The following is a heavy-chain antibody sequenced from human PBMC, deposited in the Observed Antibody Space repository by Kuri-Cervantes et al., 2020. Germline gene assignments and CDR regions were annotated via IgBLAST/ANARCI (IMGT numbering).Heavy chain of an antibody. Sequence: GESLKISCAASGFTFSSYGMHWVRQAPGKGLEWVSVIYSGGSTYYADSVKGRFTISRDNSKSTLYLQMNSLRAEDTAVYYCARTHGSGWDFDYWGQGTLVTVSS. CDR3: ARTHGSGWDFDY. V-gene: IGHV3-66*01. CDR2: IYSGGST. CDR1: GFTFSSYG. J-gene: IGHJ4*02. D-gene: IGHD6-19*01.